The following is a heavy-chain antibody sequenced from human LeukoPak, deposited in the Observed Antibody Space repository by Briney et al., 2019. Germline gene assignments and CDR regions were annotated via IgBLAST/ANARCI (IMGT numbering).Heavy chain of an antibody. V-gene: IGHV4-59*01. Sequence: SETLSLTCTVSGGSISSYYWSWIRQPPGKGLEWIGYIYYSGSTNYNPSLKSRVTISVDTSKDQFSLKLSSVTAADTAVYYCARTTRYYYYMDVWGKGTTVTVSS. CDR3: ARTTRYYYYMDV. CDR2: IYYSGST. D-gene: IGHD1-1*01. J-gene: IGHJ6*03. CDR1: GGSISSYY.